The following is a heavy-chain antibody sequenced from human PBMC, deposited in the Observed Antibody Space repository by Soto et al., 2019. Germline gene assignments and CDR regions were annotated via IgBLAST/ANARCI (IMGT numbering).Heavy chain of an antibody. CDR2: IDHGGNT. V-gene: IGHV4-4*02. Sequence: QVQLQESGPGPVKPSGTLSLTCAVSGGSISRANWWSWNRQPPGKGLEWIGEIDHGGNTNYNPSLKSRVTISVDMSKNYFSLKVSSVTAADTAVYYCASGYSSLWETWGPGALVTVSS. CDR3: ASGYSSLWET. CDR1: GGSISRANW. J-gene: IGHJ4*02. D-gene: IGHD6-19*01.